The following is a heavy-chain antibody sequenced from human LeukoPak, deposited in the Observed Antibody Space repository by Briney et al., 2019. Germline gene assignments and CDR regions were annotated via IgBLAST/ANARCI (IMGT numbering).Heavy chain of an antibody. D-gene: IGHD3-16*01. CDR1: GFPFSDYF. J-gene: IGHJ3*02. CDR3: TRDGGEGGNSAFDI. V-gene: IGHV3-72*01. Sequence: GGSLRLSCAASGFPFSDYFLHWVRQAPGKGLEWVGRIRRRGSTYTTEYAASVKGRFIISSDDSKNSLYLQTNSLKTEDAAVYHCTRDGGEGGNSAFDIWGQGTTVTVSS. CDR2: IRRRGSTYTT.